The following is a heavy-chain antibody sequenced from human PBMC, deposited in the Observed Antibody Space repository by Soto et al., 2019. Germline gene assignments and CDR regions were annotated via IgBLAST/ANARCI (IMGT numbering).Heavy chain of an antibody. CDR1: RFTLSDNY. CDR2: SRDKAPGYST. Sequence: WGSLRFSWACSRFTLSDNYIVWIRQAAGKGLQWVGRSRDKAPGYSTSYGASVKGRLTTARDESKSSVYLQINSLKTEDPAVYYCVRTTYLSGSSGYTRCFDYWGQGTLVTVSS. J-gene: IGHJ4*02. D-gene: IGHD3-22*01. V-gene: IGHV3-72*01. CDR3: VRTTYLSGSSGYTRCFDY.